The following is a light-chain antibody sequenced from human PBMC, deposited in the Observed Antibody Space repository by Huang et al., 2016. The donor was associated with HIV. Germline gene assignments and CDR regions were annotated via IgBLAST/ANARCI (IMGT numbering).Light chain of an antibody. CDR3: QHYDNWAPAT. V-gene: IGKV3-15*01. CDR1: QNVSTH. CDR2: GAS. J-gene: IGKJ1*01. Sequence: EIVMTQSPVTLSVSPGESATLSCRASQNVSTHLAWYPHTPGRAPRLLIYGASTRATSVPARFSASGSGTEFTLTVGGLRSDDFAVYYCQHYDNWAPATFGQGTKLEFK.